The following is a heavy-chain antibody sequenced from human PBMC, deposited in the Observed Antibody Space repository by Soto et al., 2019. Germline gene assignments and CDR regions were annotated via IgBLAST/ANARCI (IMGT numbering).Heavy chain of an antibody. CDR1: GFTVSSNY. CDR3: ARDGGRSSSTPFDY. D-gene: IGHD6-6*01. Sequence: PGGSLRLSCAASGFTVSSNYMSWVRQAPGKGLEWVSVIYSGGSTYYADSVKGRFTISRDNSKNTLYLQMNSLRAEDTAVYYCARDGGRSSSTPFDYWGQGTLVTVSS. CDR2: IYSGGST. V-gene: IGHV3-53*01. J-gene: IGHJ4*02.